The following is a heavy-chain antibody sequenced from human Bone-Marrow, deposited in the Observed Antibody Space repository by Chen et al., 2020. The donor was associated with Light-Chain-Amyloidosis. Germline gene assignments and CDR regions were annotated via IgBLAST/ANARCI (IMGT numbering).Heavy chain of an antibody. J-gene: IGHJ4*02. V-gene: IGHV5-51*01. D-gene: IGHD5-12*01. CDR3: ARRRDGYNFDY. CDR1: GYTFPNYW. CDR2: IYPDDSDA. Sequence: EVQLEQSGPEVKKPGESLKISCKGSGYTFPNYWIGWVRQMPGKGLEWMGVIYPDDSDARYSPSFEGQVTSSADKSITTAYLRWRSLKASDTAMYYCARRRDGYNFDYWGQGTLVTVSS.